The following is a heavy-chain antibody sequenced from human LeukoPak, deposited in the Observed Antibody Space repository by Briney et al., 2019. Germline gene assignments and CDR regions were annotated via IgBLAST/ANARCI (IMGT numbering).Heavy chain of an antibody. J-gene: IGHJ4*02. V-gene: IGHV4-61*01. CDR2: IYYTGTT. D-gene: IGHD3-3*01. CDR3: ARDLGFWSGPDY. Sequence: SKTLSLTCTVSGGSVSSGSYYWSWIRQPPGKGLEWIGYIYYTGTTNYNPSLKSRVTMSVDTSKNQFSLRLSSVTAADTAVYYCARDLGFWSGPDYWGQGTLVTVSS. CDR1: GGSVSSGSYY.